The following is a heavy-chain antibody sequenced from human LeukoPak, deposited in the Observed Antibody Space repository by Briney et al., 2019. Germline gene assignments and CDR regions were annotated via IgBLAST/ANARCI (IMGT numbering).Heavy chain of an antibody. V-gene: IGHV4-34*01. J-gene: IGHJ4*02. Sequence: SETLSLTCAVSGGSFSGYYWSWIRQPPGKGLEWIGEINHSGSTNYNPSLKSRVTTSVDTSKNQFSLKLSSVTAADTAVYYCAREGYYYDSSGYDYWGQGTLVTVSS. CDR2: INHSGST. D-gene: IGHD3-22*01. CDR1: GGSFSGYY. CDR3: AREGYYYDSSGYDY.